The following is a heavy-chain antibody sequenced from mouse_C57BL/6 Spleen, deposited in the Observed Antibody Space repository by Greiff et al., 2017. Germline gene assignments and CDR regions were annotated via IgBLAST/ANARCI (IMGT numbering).Heavy chain of an antibody. CDR3: ARPTTVVAPYFDV. CDR1: GFTFSSYA. D-gene: IGHD1-1*01. V-gene: IGHV5-4*01. Sequence: EVQLQESGGGLVKPGGSLKLSCAASGFTFSSYAMSWVRQTPEKRLEWVATISDGGSYTYYPDNVKGRFTISRDNAKNNLYLQMSHLKSEDTAMYYCARPTTVVAPYFDVWGTGTTVTVSS. CDR2: ISDGGSYT. J-gene: IGHJ1*03.